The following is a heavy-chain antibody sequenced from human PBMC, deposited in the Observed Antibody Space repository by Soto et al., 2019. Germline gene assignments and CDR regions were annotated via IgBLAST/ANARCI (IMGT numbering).Heavy chain of an antibody. Sequence: QVQLVQSGAEVKKPGSSVKVSCKASGGTFSSYAISWVRQAPGQGLEWMGGIIPMFGTADYAQKFQGRVTITADESTSTAYXELSXXXXXXXXXXXXXXXXXXXXXXXXXMXVWGQGTTVTVSS. CDR3: XXXXXXXXXXXXXMXV. J-gene: IGHJ6*02. CDR1: GGTFSSYA. V-gene: IGHV1-69*12. CDR2: IIPMFGTA.